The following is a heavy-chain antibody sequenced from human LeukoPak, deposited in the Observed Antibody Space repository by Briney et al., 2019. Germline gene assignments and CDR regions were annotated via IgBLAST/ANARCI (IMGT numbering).Heavy chain of an antibody. CDR3: AREYTAMVMELDY. Sequence: ASVKVSCKASGYTFTSYGISWVRQAPGQGLEWMGWIIPIFGTANYAQKFQGRVTITADESTSTAYMELSSLRSEDTAVYYCAREYTAMVMELDYWGQGTLVTVSS. CDR1: GYTFTSYG. CDR2: IIPIFGTA. D-gene: IGHD5-18*01. V-gene: IGHV1-69*13. J-gene: IGHJ4*02.